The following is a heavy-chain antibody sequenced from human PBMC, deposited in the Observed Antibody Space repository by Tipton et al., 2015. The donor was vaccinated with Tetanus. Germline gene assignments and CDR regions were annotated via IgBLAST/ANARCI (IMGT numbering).Heavy chain of an antibody. CDR2: ISSTSSYI. D-gene: IGHD1/OR15-1a*01. CDR1: GSSFSSYV. Sequence: SLRLSCVVSGSSFSSYVMNWVRQAPGKGLEWVSSISSTSSYIYYAGSVKGRFTVSRDNAKSSLYLQMNSLRAEDTALYYCASGNTLDYWGQGILVTVSS. V-gene: IGHV3-21*06. CDR3: ASGNTLDY. J-gene: IGHJ4*02.